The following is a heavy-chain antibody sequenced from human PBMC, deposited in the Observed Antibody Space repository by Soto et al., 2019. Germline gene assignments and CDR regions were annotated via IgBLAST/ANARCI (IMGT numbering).Heavy chain of an antibody. CDR2: ISYDGSNK. Sequence: QVQLLESGGGVVQPGRSLRLSCAASGFTFSSYGMHWVRQAPGKGLEWVAVISYDGSNKYYADSVKGRFTISRDNSKNTLYLQMNSLRAEDTAVYYCAKDRSGYEDYWGQGTLVTVSS. CDR1: GFTFSSYG. CDR3: AKDRSGYEDY. J-gene: IGHJ4*02. D-gene: IGHD5-12*01. V-gene: IGHV3-30*18.